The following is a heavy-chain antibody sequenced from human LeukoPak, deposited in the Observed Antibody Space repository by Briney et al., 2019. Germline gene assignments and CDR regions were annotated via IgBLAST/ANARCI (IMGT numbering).Heavy chain of an antibody. CDR2: IYYSGST. CDR3: ARLTTVTTWVGFDY. Sequence: SETVSLTCTVSGGSISSYYWSWIRQPPGKGLEWIGYIYYSGSTNYNPSLKSRVTISVDTSKNQFSLKLSSVTAADTAVYYCARLTTVTTWVGFDYWGQGTLDTVSS. J-gene: IGHJ4*02. V-gene: IGHV4-59*01. CDR1: GGSISSYY. D-gene: IGHD4-17*01.